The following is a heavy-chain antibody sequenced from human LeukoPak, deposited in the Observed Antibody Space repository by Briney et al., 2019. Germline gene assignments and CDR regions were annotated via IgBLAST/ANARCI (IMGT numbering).Heavy chain of an antibody. CDR3: ARDPYSGAYGDTYYYYMDV. Sequence: GGSLRLSCAASGFTFSSYGMSWVRQAPGKGLEWISSITTSSSYTFYADSVKGRFTISRDNARNSLYLQMNSLTAEDTAVYYCARDPYSGAYGDTYYYYMDVWGKGTTVTISS. CDR1: GFTFSSYG. D-gene: IGHD1-26*01. J-gene: IGHJ6*03. V-gene: IGHV3-21*01. CDR2: ITTSSSYT.